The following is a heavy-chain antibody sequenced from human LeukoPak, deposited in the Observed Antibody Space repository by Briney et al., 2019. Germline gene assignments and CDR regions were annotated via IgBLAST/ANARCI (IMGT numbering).Heavy chain of an antibody. Sequence: GGSLRLSCEASGITFSTSDMHWVRHAPGKGLEWVSVIGTAGDTYYADSVKGRFTISRENAKNSLYLQMNSLRAGDTAVYYCARGSVRVGMDVWGQGTTVTVSS. V-gene: IGHV3-13*01. CDR2: IGTAGDT. CDR1: GITFSTSD. D-gene: IGHD6-13*01. J-gene: IGHJ6*02. CDR3: ARGSVRVGMDV.